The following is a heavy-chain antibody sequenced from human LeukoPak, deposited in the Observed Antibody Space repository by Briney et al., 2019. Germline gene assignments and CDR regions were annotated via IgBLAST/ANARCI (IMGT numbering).Heavy chain of an antibody. D-gene: IGHD3-10*01. J-gene: IGHJ4*02. CDR2: IYPGDSDT. V-gene: IGHV5-51*01. Sequence: GESLKISCKGSGYSFTSYWIGWVRPMPGKGLEWMGIIYPGDSDTRYGPSFQGQVTVSADKSISTAYLQWSSLKASDTAMYYCARRREYGSFDYWGQGTLVTVSS. CDR1: GYSFTSYW. CDR3: ARRREYGSFDY.